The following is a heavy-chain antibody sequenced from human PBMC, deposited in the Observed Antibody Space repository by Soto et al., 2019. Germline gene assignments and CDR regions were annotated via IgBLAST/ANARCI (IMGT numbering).Heavy chain of an antibody. CDR3: ASASEKLLIQPKFDS. V-gene: IGHV1-3*01. CDR2: INAGNGNT. CDR1: GYTFTSYA. Sequence: ASVKVSCKASGYTFTSYAMHWVRQAPGQRLEWMGWINAGNGNTKYSQKFQGRVTITRDTSASTAYMELSSLRSEDTAVYYCASASEKLLIQPKFDSWGQGTLVTVSS. J-gene: IGHJ4*02. D-gene: IGHD5-18*01.